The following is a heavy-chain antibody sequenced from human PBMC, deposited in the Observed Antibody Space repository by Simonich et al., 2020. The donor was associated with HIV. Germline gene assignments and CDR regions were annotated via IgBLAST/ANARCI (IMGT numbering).Heavy chain of an antibody. J-gene: IGHJ4*02. CDR2: INHSGST. Sequence: QVQLQQWGAGLLKPSEPLSLTCAVYGGSFSGSYWSWIRQPPGKGLEWIGEINHSGSTNYNPSLKSRVTISVDTSKNQFSLKLSSVTAADTAVYYCARGFYQRLYYFDYWGQGTLVTVSS. CDR1: GGSFSGSY. D-gene: IGHD2-2*01. CDR3: ARGFYQRLYYFDY. V-gene: IGHV4-34*01.